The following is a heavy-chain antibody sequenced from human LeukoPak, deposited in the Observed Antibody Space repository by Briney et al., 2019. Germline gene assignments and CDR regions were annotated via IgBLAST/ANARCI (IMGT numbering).Heavy chain of an antibody. CDR1: GFTFSSYW. D-gene: IGHD3-16*02. J-gene: IGHJ5*02. CDR3: ARGDYVWGSYRPGWFNP. V-gene: IGHV3-7*01. CDR2: IKQDGSEK. Sequence: GGSLRLSCAASGFTFSSYWMSWVRQAPGKGLEWVANIKQDGSEKYYVDSVKGRFTISRDNAKNSLYLQMNSLRAEDTAVYYCARGDYVWGSYRPGWFNPWGQGTLVTVSS.